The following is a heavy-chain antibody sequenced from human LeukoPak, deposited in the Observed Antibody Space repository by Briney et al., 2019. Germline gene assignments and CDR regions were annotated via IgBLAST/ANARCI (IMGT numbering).Heavy chain of an antibody. CDR3: ARLGGYNLSRNAFDI. CDR1: RGSLISKAYY. Sequence: SETLSLTCTVSRGSLISKAYYWGWIRQTPGKGLEWIGNAYFSGHKYYNPSLKSRVTIFVDTSKNEFSLKLSSVTAADTAVYYCARLGGYNLSRNAFDIGGRGTSVTVSS. V-gene: IGHV4-39*01. J-gene: IGHJ3*02. CDR2: AYFSGHK. D-gene: IGHD5-24*01.